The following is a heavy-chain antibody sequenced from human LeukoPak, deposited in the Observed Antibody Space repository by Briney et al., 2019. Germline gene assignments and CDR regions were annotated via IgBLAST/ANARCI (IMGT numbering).Heavy chain of an antibody. CDR2: ISSGGST. CDR3: ARGHTLYAFDI. Sequence: SETLSLTCTVSGGSISSSGYYWGWIRQPPGKGLEWIGSISSGGSTHYIPSLKSRVTISVDTSKNQFSLKLSSVTAADTAVYYCARGHTLYAFDIWGQGTMVTVSS. V-gene: IGHV4-39*07. D-gene: IGHD2-2*01. J-gene: IGHJ3*02. CDR1: GGSISSSGYY.